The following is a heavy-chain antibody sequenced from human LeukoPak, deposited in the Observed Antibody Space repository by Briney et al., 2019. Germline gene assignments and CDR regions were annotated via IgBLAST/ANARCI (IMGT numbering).Heavy chain of an antibody. J-gene: IGHJ4*02. CDR3: ARDRTLQSPLYYFDY. V-gene: IGHV3-11*04. Sequence: GGSLRLSCVASGFTFTNYYMSWIRQAPGKGLEWISYISNSGSTIYYADSVKGRFTISRDNAKNSLYLQMNSLRAEDTAVYYCARDRTLQSPLYYFDYWGQGTLVTVSS. CDR1: GFTFTNYY. CDR2: ISNSGSTI. D-gene: IGHD5-24*01.